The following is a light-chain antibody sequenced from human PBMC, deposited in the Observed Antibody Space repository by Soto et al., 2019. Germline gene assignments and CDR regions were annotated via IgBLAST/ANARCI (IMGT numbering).Light chain of an antibody. Sequence: DIVMTQSPLSLPVTPGEPASISCRSSQSLLHTDGYNYLDWYLQKPGQSPQLLIYLGSNRASGVPDRFSGSGSGTDFTLKISRVEAEDVGVYYCMQALQTPRTFGPGTKVHIK. CDR1: QSLLHTDGYNY. V-gene: IGKV2-28*01. CDR3: MQALQTPRT. J-gene: IGKJ3*01. CDR2: LGS.